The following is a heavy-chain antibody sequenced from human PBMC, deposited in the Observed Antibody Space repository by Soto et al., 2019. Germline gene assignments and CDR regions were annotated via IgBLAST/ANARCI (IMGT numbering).Heavy chain of an antibody. Sequence: ASGPTLVNPTQTLTLTCTFSGFSLSTTGVAVGWIRQPPGKALEWLALIYWNGDERYSPSLKSRLTITKDTSKNQVVLTMTNMEPVDTAIYYCAHGIWSSYYKLFDYWGQGTLVTVSS. CDR1: GFSLSTTGVA. CDR3: AHGIWSSYYKLFDY. CDR2: IYWNGDE. D-gene: IGHD3-3*01. J-gene: IGHJ4*02. V-gene: IGHV2-5*01.